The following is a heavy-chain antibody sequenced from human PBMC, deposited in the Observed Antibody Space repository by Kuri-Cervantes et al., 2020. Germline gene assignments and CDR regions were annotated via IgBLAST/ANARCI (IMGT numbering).Heavy chain of an antibody. V-gene: IGHV1-8*01. CDR1: GYTFTSYD. D-gene: IGHD6-13*01. CDR2: MNPNSGNT. Sequence: ASVKVSCKASGYTFTSYDIDWVRQATGQGLEWMGWMNPNSGNTGYAQKFQGRVTITADKATSTAYMELSSLRSEDTAVYYCARSPRGYGDFDYWGQGTLVTVSS. CDR3: ARSPRGYGDFDY. J-gene: IGHJ4*02.